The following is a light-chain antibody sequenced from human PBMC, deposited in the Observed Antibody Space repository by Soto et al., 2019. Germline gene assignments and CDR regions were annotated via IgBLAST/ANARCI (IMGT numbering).Light chain of an antibody. CDR1: QSISSY. CDR2: AAS. J-gene: IGKJ5*01. CDR3: QQSYSTPIT. V-gene: IGKV1-39*01. Sequence: DIQMTQSPSSLSASVGDIVTITCRASQSISSYLNWYQQKPGKAPKLLIYAASSLQSGVPSRFSGNGSGTDFTLTISSLQPEAFATYYCQQSYSTPITFGQGTRLEIK.